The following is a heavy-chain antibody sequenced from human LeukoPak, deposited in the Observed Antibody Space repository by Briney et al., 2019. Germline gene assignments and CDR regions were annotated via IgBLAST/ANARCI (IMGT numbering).Heavy chain of an antibody. Sequence: APVKVSCKASGYTFTGYYMLWVRQAPGQGLEWMGWINPNSGGTNYAQKFQGRVTMTRDTSISTAYMELSRLRSDDTAVYYCAFGINVDTAMVGWFDPWGQGTLVTVSS. CDR1: GYTFTGYY. D-gene: IGHD5-18*01. CDR3: AFGINVDTAMVGWFDP. J-gene: IGHJ5*02. CDR2: INPNSGGT. V-gene: IGHV1-2*02.